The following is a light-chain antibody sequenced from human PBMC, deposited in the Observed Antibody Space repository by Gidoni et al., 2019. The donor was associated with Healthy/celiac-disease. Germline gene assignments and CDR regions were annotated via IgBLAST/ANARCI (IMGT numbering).Light chain of an antibody. J-gene: IGKJ1*01. Sequence: IVMTQSPATLSVSPWERATLSCRASQSVGSNLAWYQHKPGQAPRLLISGASTRATGVPARFSGSGSGTEFTLTINGLQSEDFAVYYCQQYSGGPPLTFGQGTKVDLK. CDR1: QSVGSN. V-gene: IGKV3-15*01. CDR3: QQYSGGPPLT. CDR2: GAS.